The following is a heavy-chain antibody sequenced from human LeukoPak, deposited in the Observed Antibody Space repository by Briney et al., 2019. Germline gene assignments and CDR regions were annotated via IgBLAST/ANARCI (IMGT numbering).Heavy chain of an antibody. CDR2: INSDGSST. D-gene: IGHD1-26*01. CDR3: ARGGSYYYSNWFDP. CDR1: GFTFSSYW. Sequence: GGSLRLSCAASGFTFSSYWMHWVRQAPGKGLVWVSRINSDGSSTSYADSVKGRFTLSRDNAKNTLYLQMNSLRAEDTAVYYCARGGSYYYSNWFDPWGQGTLVTVSS. J-gene: IGHJ5*02. V-gene: IGHV3-74*01.